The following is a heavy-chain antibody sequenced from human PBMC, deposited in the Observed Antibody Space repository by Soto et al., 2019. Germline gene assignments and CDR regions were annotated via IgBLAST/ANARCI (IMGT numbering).Heavy chain of an antibody. J-gene: IGHJ5*02. V-gene: IGHV1-69*06. CDR1: GGIFNMYS. Sequence: SVKVSCKASGGIFNMYSFSWVRQAPGQGLGWMGGINPISGPANYAQKFQARVTITADRSANTVYLQLTSLKSEDTAVYYCARKRAIAVAGSFDTWGQGTRVTVSS. CDR3: ARKRAIAVAGSFDT. CDR2: INPISGPA. D-gene: IGHD6-19*01.